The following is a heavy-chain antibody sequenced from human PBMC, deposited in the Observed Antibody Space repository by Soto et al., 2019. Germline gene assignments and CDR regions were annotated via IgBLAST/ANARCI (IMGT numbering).Heavy chain of an antibody. D-gene: IGHD3-10*01. CDR3: ARDRREWFGEYLSRDYGMDV. J-gene: IGHJ6*02. V-gene: IGHV3-74*01. Sequence: EVQLVASGGGLVQPGGSLRLSCAASGFTFSSYWMHWVRQAPGKGLVWVSRINSDGSSTSYADSVKGRFTISRDNAKNTLYRQMNSLRAEDTAVYYCARDRREWFGEYLSRDYGMDVWGQGTTVTVSS. CDR2: INSDGSST. CDR1: GFTFSSYW.